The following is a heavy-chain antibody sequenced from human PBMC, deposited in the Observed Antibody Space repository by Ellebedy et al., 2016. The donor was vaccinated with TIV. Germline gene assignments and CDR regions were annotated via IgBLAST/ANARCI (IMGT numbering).Heavy chain of an antibody. CDR3: ARTDPWQPIDD. CDR2: VYYSGSP. J-gene: IGHJ4*02. CDR1: GGSLSSTRYY. D-gene: IGHD2-21*02. Sequence: MPGGSLRLSCSVSGGSLSSTRYYWAWIRQPPGKGLEYIGSVYYSGSPYYNPSFKSRVTLSEDTSKNQFSLNLRTVTAADTAVYYCARTDPWQPIDDWGQGILVSVSS. V-gene: IGHV4-39*01.